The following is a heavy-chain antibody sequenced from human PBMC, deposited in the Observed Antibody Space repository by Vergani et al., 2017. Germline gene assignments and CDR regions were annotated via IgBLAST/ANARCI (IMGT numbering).Heavy chain of an antibody. J-gene: IGHJ5*02. CDR2: ISWDGGST. CDR3: AKDVLPVIAAAAENGFDP. CDR1: GFTFTDYG. Sequence: QLVESGGGVVQPGSSLRLSCAASGFTFTDYGMHWVRQAPGKGLEWVSLISWDGGSTYYTDSVKGRFTISRDNSKNSLYLQMNSLRAEDTAVYYCAKDVLPVIAAAAENGFDPWGQGTMVTVSS. V-gene: IGHV3-43D*03. D-gene: IGHD6-13*01.